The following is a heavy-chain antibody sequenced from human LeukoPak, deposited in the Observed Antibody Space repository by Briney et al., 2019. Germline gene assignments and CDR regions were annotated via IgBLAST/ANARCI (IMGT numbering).Heavy chain of an antibody. CDR1: GFTFGDYA. J-gene: IGHJ4*02. V-gene: IGHV3-49*04. CDR3: TREIGGSYPPFDY. CDR2: IRSKAYGGTT. D-gene: IGHD1-26*01. Sequence: GGSLRLSCTASGFTFGDYAMSWVRQAQGKGLEWVGFIRSKAYGGTTLYAASVKGRFTISRDDSKSIAYLQMNSLKTEDTAVYYCTREIGGSYPPFDYWGQGTLVTVSS.